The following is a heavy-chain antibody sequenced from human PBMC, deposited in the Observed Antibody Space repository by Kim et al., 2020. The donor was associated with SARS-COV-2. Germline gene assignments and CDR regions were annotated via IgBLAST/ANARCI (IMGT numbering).Heavy chain of an antibody. CDR2: INPNSGGT. CDR1: GYTFTGYY. Sequence: ASVKVSCKASGYTFTGYYMHWVRQAPGQGLEWMGWINPNSGGTNYAQKFQGRVTMTRDTSISTAYMELSRLRSDDTAVYYCARVQDSSAPYYFDYWGQGTLVTVSS. J-gene: IGHJ4*02. V-gene: IGHV1-2*02. D-gene: IGHD6-6*01. CDR3: ARVQDSSAPYYFDY.